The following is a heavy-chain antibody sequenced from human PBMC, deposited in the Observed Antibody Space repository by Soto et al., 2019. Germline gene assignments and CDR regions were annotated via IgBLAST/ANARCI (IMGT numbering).Heavy chain of an antibody. CDR3: ALAAAGTGLFDY. V-gene: IGHV4-59*01. D-gene: IGHD6-13*01. Sequence: SETLSLTCTVSGGSISSYYWSWIRQPPGKGLEWIGYIYHSGSTNYNPSLKSRVTISVDKSKNQFSLKLSPVTAADTAVYYCALAAAGTGLFDYWGQGTLVTVSS. J-gene: IGHJ4*02. CDR2: IYHSGST. CDR1: GGSISSYY.